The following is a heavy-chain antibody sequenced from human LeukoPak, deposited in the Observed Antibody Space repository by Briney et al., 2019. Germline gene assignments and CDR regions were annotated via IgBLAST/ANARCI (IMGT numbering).Heavy chain of an antibody. V-gene: IGHV4-39*01. D-gene: IGHD3-3*01. J-gene: IGHJ4*02. CDR2: IYYSGST. CDR1: GGSISSSSDY. Sequence: SETLSLTCTVSGGSISSSSDYWGWIRQPPGKGPEWIGSIYYSGSTYYNPSLKSRVTISVDTSKNQFSLKLSSVTAADTAVYYCARGDDFWSGYYTDYFDYWGQGTLVTVSS. CDR3: ARGDDFWSGYYTDYFDY.